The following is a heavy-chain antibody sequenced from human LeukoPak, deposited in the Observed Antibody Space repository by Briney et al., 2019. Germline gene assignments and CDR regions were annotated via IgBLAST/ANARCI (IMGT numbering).Heavy chain of an antibody. CDR3: AKGGADSSGYYFHAFDI. J-gene: IGHJ3*02. Sequence: GGSLRLSCAASGFTFSSYGMHWVRQAPGKGLEWVAVISYDGSNKYYADSVKGRFTISRDNSKNTLYLQMNSLRAEDTAVYYCAKGGADSSGYYFHAFDIWGQGTMVTVSS. D-gene: IGHD3-22*01. V-gene: IGHV3-30*18. CDR2: ISYDGSNK. CDR1: GFTFSSYG.